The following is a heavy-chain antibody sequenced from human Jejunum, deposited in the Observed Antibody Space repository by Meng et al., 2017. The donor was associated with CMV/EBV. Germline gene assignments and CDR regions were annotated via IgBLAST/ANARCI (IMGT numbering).Heavy chain of an antibody. CDR3: ARGGYYDPYY. D-gene: IGHD3-22*01. J-gene: IGHJ4*02. CDR2: ISDGGNTI. V-gene: IGHV3-48*03. CDR1: GFAFNAYE. Sequence: SCAASGFAFNAYEMNWVRQAPGKGLEWVSYISDGGNTIYYSDSVKGRFTISRDNAKNSLYLQMNSLRVEDSAIYYCARGGYYDPYYWGQGTLVTVSS.